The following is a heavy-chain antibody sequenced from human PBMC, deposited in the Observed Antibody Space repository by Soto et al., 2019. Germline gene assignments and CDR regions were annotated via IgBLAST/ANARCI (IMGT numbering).Heavy chain of an antibody. CDR1: GFTFSTYG. V-gene: IGHV3-33*01. CDR3: ARDPGGTTVTNWIDP. CDR2: IWYDGSNK. J-gene: IGHJ5*02. D-gene: IGHD4-17*01. Sequence: GGSLRLSCAASGFTFSTYGMHWVRQAPGKGLEWVAIIWYDGSNKYYADSVKGRFTISRDNSKNTLYLQMNSLRAEDTAVYYCARDPGGTTVTNWIDPWGQGTLVTVSS.